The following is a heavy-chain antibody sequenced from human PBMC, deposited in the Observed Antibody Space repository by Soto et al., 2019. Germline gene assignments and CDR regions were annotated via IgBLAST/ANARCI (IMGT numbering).Heavy chain of an antibody. CDR1: GYTFTSYG. J-gene: IGHJ5*02. CDR2: INAANGDT. CDR3: VRRHVSATGIDWFDP. D-gene: IGHD6-13*01. Sequence: ASVKVSCKASGYTFTSYGIHWVRQAPGQRLEWMGWINAANGDTKYSPKFKGRVTITRDTAASTAYMELSSLRSEDTAVYYCVRRHVSATGIDWFDPWGQGTLVTVSS. V-gene: IGHV1-3*01.